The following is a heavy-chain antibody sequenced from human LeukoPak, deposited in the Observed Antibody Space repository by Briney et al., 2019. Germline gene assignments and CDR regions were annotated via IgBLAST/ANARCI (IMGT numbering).Heavy chain of an antibody. J-gene: IGHJ6*02. CDR2: INPNSGGT. CDR1: GGTFSSYA. V-gene: IGHV1-2*02. Sequence: ASVKVSCKASGGTFSSYAISWVRQAPGQGLEWMGWINPNSGGTNYAQKFQGRVTMTRDTSISTAYMELSRLRSDDTAVYYCARPKTSYYYYYGMDVWGQGTTVTVSS. CDR3: ARPKTSYYYYYGMDV. D-gene: IGHD2-2*01.